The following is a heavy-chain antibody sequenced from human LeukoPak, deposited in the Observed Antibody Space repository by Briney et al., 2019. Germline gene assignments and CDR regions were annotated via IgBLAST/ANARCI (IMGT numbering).Heavy chain of an antibody. V-gene: IGHV3-21*01. J-gene: IGHJ3*02. CDR1: GSTFSSYS. CDR2: ISSSSSYI. D-gene: IGHD4-17*01. CDR3: ARGVGWNYGDDAFDI. Sequence: GGSLRLSCAASGSTFSSYSMNWVRQAPGKGLEWVSSISSSSSYIYYTDSVKGRFTISRDNAKNSLYLQMNSLRAEDTAVYYCARGVGWNYGDDAFDIWGQGTMVTVSS.